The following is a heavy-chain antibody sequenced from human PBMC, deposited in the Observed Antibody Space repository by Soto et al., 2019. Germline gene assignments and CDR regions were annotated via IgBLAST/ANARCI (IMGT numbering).Heavy chain of an antibody. D-gene: IGHD3-3*01. CDR2: IYWDDDK. CDR3: AHKGTQDDFWSGYYTGMGGWFDP. V-gene: IGHV2-5*02. Sequence: QITLKESGPPLVKPTQTLTLTCTFSGFSLSTSGVGVGWIRQPPGKALEWLALIYWDDDKRYSPSLKSRLTITKDTSKNQVVLTMTNMDPVDTATYYCAHKGTQDDFWSGYYTGMGGWFDPWGQGTLVTVSS. J-gene: IGHJ5*02. CDR1: GFSLSTSGVG.